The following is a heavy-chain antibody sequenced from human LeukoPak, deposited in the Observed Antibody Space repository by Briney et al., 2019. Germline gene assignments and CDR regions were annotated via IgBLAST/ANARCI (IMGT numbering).Heavy chain of an antibody. V-gene: IGHV1-2*02. D-gene: IGHD1-1*01. CDR2: INPNSGGT. CDR1: GYTFTGYY. Sequence: ASVKVSCKASGYTFTGYYMHWVRQAPGQGLEWMGWINPNSGGTNYAQKFQGRVTMTRDTSISTAYMELSRLRSGDTAVYYCARDSGNPAAENYYYGMDVWGQGTTVTVSS. J-gene: IGHJ6*02. CDR3: ARDSGNPAAENYYYGMDV.